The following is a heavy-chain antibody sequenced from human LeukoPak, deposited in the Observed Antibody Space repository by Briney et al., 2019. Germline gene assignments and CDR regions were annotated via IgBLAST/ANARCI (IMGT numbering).Heavy chain of an antibody. V-gene: IGHV3-23*01. CDR1: GFTFSSYA. Sequence: GGSLRLSCAASGFTFSSYAMSWVRQAPGKGLEWVSAISGSGGSTYYADSVKGRFTISRDNPKNTLYLQMNSLRAEDTAVYYCANGGYYYDSSGYYYSQPPNDYWGQGTLVTVSS. J-gene: IGHJ4*02. D-gene: IGHD3-22*01. CDR3: ANGGYYYDSSGYYYSQPPNDY. CDR2: ISGSGGST.